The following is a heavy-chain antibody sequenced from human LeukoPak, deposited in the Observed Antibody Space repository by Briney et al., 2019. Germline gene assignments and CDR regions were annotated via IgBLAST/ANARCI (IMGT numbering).Heavy chain of an antibody. V-gene: IGHV4-4*07. D-gene: IGHD2-15*01. J-gene: IGHJ3*02. CDR3: ARWGVAATVDAFDI. CDR2: IYTSGST. CDR1: GGSISSYY. Sequence: PSETLSLTCTVSGGSISSYYGGWIRQPAGKGLEWIGRIYTSGSTNYNPSLKSRVTMSVDTSKNQFSLKLSSVTAADTAVYYCARWGVAATVDAFDIWGQGTMVTVSS.